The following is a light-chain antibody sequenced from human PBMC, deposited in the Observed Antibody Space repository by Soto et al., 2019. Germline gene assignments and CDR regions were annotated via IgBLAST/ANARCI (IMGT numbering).Light chain of an antibody. J-gene: IGLJ2*01. CDR1: SSDVGGYNY. CDR2: EVN. CDR3: SSYAGSNNLL. V-gene: IGLV2-8*01. Sequence: QSALTQPPSASGSPVQSVTISCTGTSSDVGGYNYVSWYQQHPGKAPKLMIYEVNKRPSGVPDRFSGSKSGNTASLTVSGLQAEDEADYYCSSYAGSNNLLFGGGTKLTVL.